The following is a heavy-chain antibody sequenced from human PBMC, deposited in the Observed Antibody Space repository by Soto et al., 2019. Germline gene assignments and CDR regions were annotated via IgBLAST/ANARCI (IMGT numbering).Heavy chain of an antibody. CDR3: AKNGAAIQVAPFDY. D-gene: IGHD2-2*02. V-gene: IGHV3-23*01. CDR2: ISGSGGST. Sequence: GGSLRLSCAASGFTFSGYAMSWVRQSPGKGLEWVSAISGSGGSTYYADSVKGRFTISRDNSKNTLYLQMNSLRAEDTAVYYCAKNGAAIQVAPFDYWGQGTLVTVSS. J-gene: IGHJ4*02. CDR1: GFTFSGYA.